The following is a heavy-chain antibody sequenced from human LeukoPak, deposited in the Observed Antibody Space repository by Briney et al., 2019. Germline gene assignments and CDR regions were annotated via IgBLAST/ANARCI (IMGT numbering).Heavy chain of an antibody. V-gene: IGHV3-30-3*02. CDR3: AEGESGYSYGSFDY. J-gene: IGHJ4*02. CDR1: GFTFSNYA. Sequence: PGRSLRLSCAASGFTFSNYAMHWVRQAPGKGLEWMSVISYDGRNKYFADSVKGRFTLSRDNSKNTLYLQMNSLRAEDTAVYYCAEGESGYSYGSFDYWGQGTLVTVSS. D-gene: IGHD5-18*01. CDR2: ISYDGRNK.